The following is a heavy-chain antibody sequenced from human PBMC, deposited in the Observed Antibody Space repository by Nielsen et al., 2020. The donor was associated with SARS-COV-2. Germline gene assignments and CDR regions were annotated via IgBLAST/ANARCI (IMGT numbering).Heavy chain of an antibody. J-gene: IGHJ6*02. CDR2: ISGSGGST. Sequence: GESLKISCAASGFTFSSYAMSWVRQAPGKGLEWVSAISGSGGSTYYADSVKGRFTISRDNSKNTLYLQMNSLRAEDTAVYYCAMSMVRGPYGMDVWGQGTTVTVSS. V-gene: IGHV3-23*01. CDR3: AMSMVRGPYGMDV. CDR1: GFTFSSYA. D-gene: IGHD3-10*01.